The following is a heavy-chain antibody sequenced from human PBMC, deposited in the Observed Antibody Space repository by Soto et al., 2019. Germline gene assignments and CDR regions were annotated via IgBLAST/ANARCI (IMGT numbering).Heavy chain of an antibody. Sequence: QVQLVQSGAEVKKPGASVKVSCKASGYTFTNYAMHWVRQAPGQRLEWMGWINAGNGNTKYSQKFQGRVTITRDTSASTAYMVLSSLRSEDTAVYYCARGPGGPDGPGDYWGQGTLVTVSS. J-gene: IGHJ4*02. CDR1: GYTFTNYA. CDR2: INAGNGNT. V-gene: IGHV1-3*01. D-gene: IGHD2-15*01. CDR3: ARGPGGPDGPGDY.